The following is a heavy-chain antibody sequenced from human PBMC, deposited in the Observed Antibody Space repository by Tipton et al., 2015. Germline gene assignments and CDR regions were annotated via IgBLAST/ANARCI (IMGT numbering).Heavy chain of an antibody. CDR1: GGSISSSTYY. D-gene: IGHD3-3*01. J-gene: IGHJ5*02. CDR3: ARHRVDFWSGYYNWFDP. CDR2: IYYSGST. Sequence: TLSLTCTVSGGSISSSTYYWGWIRQPPGKGLEWIGSIYYSGSTSYNPSLKSRVTISVDTSKNQFSLKLSSVTAADTAVYYCARHRVDFWSGYYNWFDPWGQGTLVTVSS. V-gene: IGHV4-39*01.